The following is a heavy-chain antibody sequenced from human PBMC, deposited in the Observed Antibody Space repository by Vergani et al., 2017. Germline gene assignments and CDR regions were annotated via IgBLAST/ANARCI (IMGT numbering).Heavy chain of an antibody. Sequence: QVQLVQSGAEVKKPGASVKVSCKASGYTFTSYDINWVRQATGQGLEWMGWMNPNSGNTGYAQKFQGRVTMTRNTSISTAYMELSRLRSEDTAVYYCARGWWGYCSSTSCYQCGYWGQGTLVTVSS. CDR3: ARGWWGYCSSTSCYQCGY. CDR1: GYTFTSYD. J-gene: IGHJ4*02. V-gene: IGHV1-8*01. D-gene: IGHD2-2*01. CDR2: MNPNSGNT.